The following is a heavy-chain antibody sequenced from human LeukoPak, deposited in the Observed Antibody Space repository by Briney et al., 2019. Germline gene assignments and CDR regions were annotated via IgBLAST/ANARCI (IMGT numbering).Heavy chain of an antibody. CDR2: IYYSGST. CDR3: ARANRIAVAGAFDY. CDR1: RGSVSSGSYY. D-gene: IGHD6-19*01. J-gene: IGHJ4*02. V-gene: IGHV4-61*01. Sequence: SETLSLTCTVSRGSVSSGSYYWSWIRQPPGKGLEWIGYIYYSGSTNYNPSLKSRVTISVDTSKNQFSLKLSSVTAADTAVYYCARANRIAVAGAFDYWGQGTLVTVSS.